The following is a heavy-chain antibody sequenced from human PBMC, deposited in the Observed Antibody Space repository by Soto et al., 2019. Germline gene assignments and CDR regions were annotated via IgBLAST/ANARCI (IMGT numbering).Heavy chain of an antibody. J-gene: IGHJ6*02. CDR3: ARGEGLRYFDWLLFSTYYGMDV. D-gene: IGHD3-9*01. Sequence: GASVKVSCKASGYPFTSYDINWVRQATGQGLEWMGWMNPNSGNTGYAQKFQGRVTMTRNTSISTAYMELSSLRSEDTAVYYCARGEGLRYFDWLLFSTYYGMDVWGQGTTVTVSS. CDR2: MNPNSGNT. V-gene: IGHV1-8*01. CDR1: GYPFTSYD.